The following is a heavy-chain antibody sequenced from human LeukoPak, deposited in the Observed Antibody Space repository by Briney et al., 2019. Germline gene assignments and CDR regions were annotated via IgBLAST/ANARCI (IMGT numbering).Heavy chain of an antibody. V-gene: IGHV3-66*01. CDR2: ISTRGTT. D-gene: IGHD1-26*01. CDR1: GFTFSDYY. CDR3: ATRGRSGYYYGMDV. J-gene: IGHJ6*02. Sequence: GGSLRLSCAASGFTFSDYYMSWARQAPGKGLEWVSIISTRGTTYYADSVKGRFTISRDNSQNTLYLQMNSLRAEDTAVYYCATRGRSGYYYGMDVWGQGTTVTVSS.